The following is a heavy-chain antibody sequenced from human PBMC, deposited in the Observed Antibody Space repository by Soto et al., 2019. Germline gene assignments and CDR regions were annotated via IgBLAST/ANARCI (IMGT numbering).Heavy chain of an antibody. Sequence: SETLSLACPVGGYCISRCYYWGWIRQPPGKGLEWIGSIYHSGSTYYNPSLKSRVTISVDTSKNQFSLKLSSVTAADTAVYYCAAGHMVRGVIMDYWGQGTLVTVSS. V-gene: IGHV4-38-2*01. CDR1: GYCISRCYY. D-gene: IGHD3-10*01. CDR3: AAGHMVRGVIMDY. CDR2: IYHSGST. J-gene: IGHJ4*02.